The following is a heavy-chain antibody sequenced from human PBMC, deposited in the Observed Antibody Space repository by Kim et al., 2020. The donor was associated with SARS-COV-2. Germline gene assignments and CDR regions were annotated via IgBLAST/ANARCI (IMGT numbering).Heavy chain of an antibody. V-gene: IGHV3-15*01. D-gene: IGHD2-21*02. CDR1: GFTFSNAW. Sequence: GGSLRLSCAASGFTFSNAWMSWVRQAPGKGLEWVGRIKSKSDGGTTDYAAPAKGRFTISREDSENMVYLQMNSLRIEDTAVYYSTTPRSEVVVTGLIIIWGHGTPVTVSS. CDR2: IKSKSDGGTT. CDR3: TTPRSEVVVTGLIII. J-gene: IGHJ4*01.